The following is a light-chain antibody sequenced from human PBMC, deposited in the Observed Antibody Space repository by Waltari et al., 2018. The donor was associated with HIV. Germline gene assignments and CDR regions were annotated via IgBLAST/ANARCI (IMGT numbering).Light chain of an antibody. CDR2: AAS. Sequence: DIQMTQSPASLSASVGDTVTITCRASESVSNNLNWYQQKPGKAPNLLIYAASSLQRGVPSKFSGSGSGTDFTLTISSLQPEDFASYYCQQSYTTPLTFGLGTKVDIK. J-gene: IGKJ3*01. CDR3: QQSYTTPLT. CDR1: ESVSNN. V-gene: IGKV1-39*01.